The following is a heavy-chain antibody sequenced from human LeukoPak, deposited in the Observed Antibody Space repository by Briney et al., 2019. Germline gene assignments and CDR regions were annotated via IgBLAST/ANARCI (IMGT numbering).Heavy chain of an antibody. CDR1: GYTFNSDY. D-gene: IGHD6-19*01. CDR3: ARDGDLGRSDWYIRYYFDY. CDR2: INPSGGST. V-gene: IGHV1-46*02. J-gene: IGHJ4*02. Sequence: ASVKVSCKASGYTFNSDYMHWVRQAPGQGLEWMGIINPSGGSTRYAQKFQGRVTMTRDMSTNTVYMELSSLRSEDTAVYYCARDGDLGRSDWYIRYYFDYWGQGTLVTVSS.